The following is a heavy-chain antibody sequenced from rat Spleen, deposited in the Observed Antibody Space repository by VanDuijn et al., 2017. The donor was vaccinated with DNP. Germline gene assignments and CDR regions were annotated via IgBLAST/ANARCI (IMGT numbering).Heavy chain of an antibody. CDR1: GFTFSNYG. CDR3: ATHPYYSSYIRGGYFDF. D-gene: IGHD1-2*01. J-gene: IGHJ1*01. Sequence: EVQLVESGGGLVLPGRSLKLSCAASGFTFSNYGMAWLRQAPTKGLEWVAYLTYAGGNTYHGDSVKGRFTFSRNDAKNTQYLQMDSLRSEDTATYYCATHPYYSSYIRGGYFDFWGPGTMVTVSS. V-gene: IGHV5S13*01. CDR2: LTYAGGNT.